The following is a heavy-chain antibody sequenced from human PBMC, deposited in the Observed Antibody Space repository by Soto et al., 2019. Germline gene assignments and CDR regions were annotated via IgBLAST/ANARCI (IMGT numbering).Heavy chain of an antibody. CDR1: GGSISSYY. D-gene: IGHD3-3*01. CDR3: ASVPVHYDFWSGPDYYYYMDV. V-gene: IGHV4-59*01. J-gene: IGHJ6*03. CDR2: IYYSGST. Sequence: SETLSLTCTGSGGSISSYYWSWIRQPPGKGLEGIGYIYYSGSTNYNPSLKSRVTISVDTSKNQFSLKLSSVTAADTAVYYCASVPVHYDFWSGPDYYYYMDVWGKGTTVTVSS.